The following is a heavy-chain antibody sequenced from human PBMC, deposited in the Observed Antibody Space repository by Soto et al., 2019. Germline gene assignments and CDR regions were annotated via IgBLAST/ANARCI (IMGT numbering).Heavy chain of an antibody. Sequence: QVHLQESGPGLVEPSGTLSLTCAVSGGSISTDNWWTWVRQPPGKGLEWIGEIYHSGRTNYNTSLKSRVTISVDKSKNQFSLKLISVTAADTAMYYSARDYDQQPKNTWALEIWGQGTMVTVSS. CDR2: IYHSGRT. D-gene: IGHD6-13*01. J-gene: IGHJ3*02. CDR3: ARDYDQQPKNTWALEI. V-gene: IGHV4-4*02. CDR1: GGSISTDNW.